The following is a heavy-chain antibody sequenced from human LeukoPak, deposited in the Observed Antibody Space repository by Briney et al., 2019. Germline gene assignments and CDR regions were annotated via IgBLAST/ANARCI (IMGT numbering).Heavy chain of an antibody. CDR3: ARTYCDTTACSNWFVP. CDR2: INPNTGGT. D-gene: IGHD2/OR15-2a*01. V-gene: IGHV1-2*02. Sequence: ASVKVSCKASGYTFIGYYIHWVRQAPGQGLEWMGWINPNTGGTNYAQKFQGRVTMTRDTSINTVYMDLSRLRSDDTAVYYCARTYCDTTACSNWFVPWGQGTLVTVSS. J-gene: IGHJ5*02. CDR1: GYTFIGYY.